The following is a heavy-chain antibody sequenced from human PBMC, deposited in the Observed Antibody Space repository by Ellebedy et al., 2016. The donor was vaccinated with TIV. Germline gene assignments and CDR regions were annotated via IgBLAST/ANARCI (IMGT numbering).Heavy chain of an antibody. CDR2: INHSGST. V-gene: IGHV4-34*01. J-gene: IGHJ3*02. CDR3: ASLEMATILDAFDI. D-gene: IGHD5-24*01. Sequence: MPSETLSLTCTVSGGSISSYYWSWIRQPPGKGLEWIGEINHSGSTNYNPSLKSRVTISVDTSKNQFSLNLSSVTAADTAVYYCASLEMATILDAFDIWGQGTKVTVSS. CDR1: GGSISSYY.